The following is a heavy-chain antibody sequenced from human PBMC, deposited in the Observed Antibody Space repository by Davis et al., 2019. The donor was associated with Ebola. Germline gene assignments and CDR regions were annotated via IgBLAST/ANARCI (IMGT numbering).Heavy chain of an antibody. V-gene: IGHV3-30*03. CDR2: VSHSEREK. Sequence: PGGSLRLSCAASGFTFSNYWMHWVRQAPGKGLEWVAVVSHSEREKFYADSVKGRFTISRDNSENTLYLQMNSLTADDTSVYYCARAGFDEVLDYWGQGTPVTVSS. D-gene: IGHD3-3*01. CDR1: GFTFSNYW. J-gene: IGHJ4*02. CDR3: ARAGFDEVLDY.